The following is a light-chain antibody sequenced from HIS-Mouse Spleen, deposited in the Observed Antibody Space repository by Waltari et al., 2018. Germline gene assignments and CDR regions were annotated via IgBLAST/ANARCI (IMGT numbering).Light chain of an antibody. CDR2: AAS. V-gene: IGKV1-9*01. CDR3: QQLNSYPRT. J-gene: IGKJ1*01. CDR1: QGISSY. Sequence: DIQLTQSPSFLSASVGDRVTITCRASQGISSYLAWYQQKPGKAPRLLSYAASTLQSGVPSRFSGGGSGTEFTLTISSLQPEDFGTYYCQQLNSYPRTFGQGTKVEIK.